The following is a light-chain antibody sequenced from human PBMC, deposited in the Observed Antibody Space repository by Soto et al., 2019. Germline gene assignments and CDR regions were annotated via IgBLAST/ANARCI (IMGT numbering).Light chain of an antibody. V-gene: IGLV1-44*01. CDR1: SSNIGSNT. J-gene: IGLJ2*01. CDR2: SNN. Sequence: QSVLTQPPSASGTPGQRVTISCSGSSSNIGSNTVNWYQQLPGTAPKLHIYSNNQRPSGVPDRFSGSKSGTSASLAISGLQSEDEADYYCAAWDDSLNGPEFGGGTKLTVL. CDR3: AAWDDSLNGPE.